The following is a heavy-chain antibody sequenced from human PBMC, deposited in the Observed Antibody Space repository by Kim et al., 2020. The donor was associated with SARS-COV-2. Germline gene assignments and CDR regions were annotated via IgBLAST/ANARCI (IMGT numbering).Heavy chain of an antibody. CDR3: ARLLEYYYDSSGSHFDY. Sequence: FQGRVTITADKSTSTAYMELSSLRSEDTAVYYCARLLEYYYDSSGSHFDYWGQGTLVTVSS. D-gene: IGHD3-22*01. J-gene: IGHJ4*02. V-gene: IGHV1-69*02.